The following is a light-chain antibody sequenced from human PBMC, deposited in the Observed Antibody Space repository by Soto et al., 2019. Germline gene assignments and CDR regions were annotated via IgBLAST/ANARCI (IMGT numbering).Light chain of an antibody. CDR2: DAY. CDR1: QNINYW. J-gene: IGKJ1*01. CDR3: QPYSGPRT. V-gene: IGKV1-5*01. Sequence: DIHMTQSPSTLSSSVGDRDTITCQASQNINYWLALYQQKLGSPPKPLIYDAYNLGHGVPSRFSVGGSGTHFTFHISSLRPDDVAASSFQPYSGPRTFGQRTEVEI.